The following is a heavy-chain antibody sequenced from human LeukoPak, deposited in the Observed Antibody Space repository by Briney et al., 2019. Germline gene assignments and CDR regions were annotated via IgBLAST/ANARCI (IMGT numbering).Heavy chain of an antibody. CDR2: LYPGVSTN. J-gene: IGHJ6*03. D-gene: IGHD3-22*01. Sequence: PSETLSLTCTVSGGPIYSYYRSWIRQTAGKGLEWIGRLYPGVSTNNYNPSVKCRVSMSVDTSKNQFALKLSAVTAADAAVYYCARLKLYDSTGYSPGHYMDVWGKGTTVTVSS. V-gene: IGHV4-4*07. CDR1: GGPIYSYY. CDR3: ARLKLYDSTGYSPGHYMDV.